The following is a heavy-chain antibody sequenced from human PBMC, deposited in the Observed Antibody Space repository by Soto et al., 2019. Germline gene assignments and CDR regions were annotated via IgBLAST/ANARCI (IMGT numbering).Heavy chain of an antibody. V-gene: IGHV4-59*04. CDR3: ARSHYTYGLLIDY. J-gene: IGHJ4*02. CDR2: VYWTGST. D-gene: IGHD2-8*01. CDR1: GGSFSGYY. Sequence: ASETLSLTCAVYGGSFSGYYWGWIRQPPGKGLQWIGNVYWTGSTFSHPSLTSRVFISVDTSKNEFSLRLTSVTAADTAVYYCARSHYTYGLLIDYWGPGTLVTVSS.